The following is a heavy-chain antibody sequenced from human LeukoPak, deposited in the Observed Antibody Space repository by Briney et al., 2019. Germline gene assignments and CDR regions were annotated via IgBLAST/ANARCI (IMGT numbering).Heavy chain of an antibody. CDR1: GHTFIGQY. CDR2: INPNSGGT. Sequence: GASVKVSCKASGHTFIGQYMHWVRQAPGQGLEWMGWINPNSGGTNYAQKFQGSVTMTRDTSISTAYMELRRLTSDATAVYSCARGGGYSNGYVDYWGQGTLVTVSS. J-gene: IGHJ4*02. CDR3: ARGGGYSNGYVDY. V-gene: IGHV1-2*02. D-gene: IGHD5-18*01.